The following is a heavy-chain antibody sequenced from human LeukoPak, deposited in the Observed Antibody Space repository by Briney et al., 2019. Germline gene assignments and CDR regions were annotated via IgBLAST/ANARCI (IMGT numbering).Heavy chain of an antibody. CDR3: ARAKPDWNPPDY. CDR1: GGPITSNF. Sequence: SETLSLTCTVSGGPITSNFWSWVRQPPGKGLEWLGYLYNTVNTNYNLSLKSRATISGDTSKNQFSLKLNSLSAADTAVYYCARAKPDWNPPDYWGQGILVTVSS. V-gene: IGHV4-59*08. J-gene: IGHJ4*02. D-gene: IGHD1-1*01. CDR2: LYNTVNT.